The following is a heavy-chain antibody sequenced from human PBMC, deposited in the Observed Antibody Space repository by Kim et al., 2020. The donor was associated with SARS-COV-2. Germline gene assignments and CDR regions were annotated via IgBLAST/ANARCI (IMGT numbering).Heavy chain of an antibody. D-gene: IGHD1-20*01. Sequence: YKYSADSWRGRFTISGDSAKNSLYLQMNSLRAEDTAVYYCARGYKSTVGYWGQGTLVTVSS. CDR3: ARGYKSTVGY. CDR2: YK. J-gene: IGHJ4*02. V-gene: IGHV3-21*01.